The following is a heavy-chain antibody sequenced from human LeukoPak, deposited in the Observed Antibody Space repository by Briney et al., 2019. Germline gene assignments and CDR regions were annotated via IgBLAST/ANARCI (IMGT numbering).Heavy chain of an antibody. J-gene: IGHJ1*01. D-gene: IGHD4-11*01. Sequence: GGSLRLSCAASEFTFSSYNMNWVRQAPGKGLEWVSRISSDGNNIQYADSVKGRFTISRDNAKNTLYLQMNSLRVEDTAVYYCATYSTRNAREFQSWGQGTLVTVSS. V-gene: IGHV3-21*01. CDR3: ATYSTRNAREFQS. CDR2: ISSDGNNI. CDR1: EFTFSSYN.